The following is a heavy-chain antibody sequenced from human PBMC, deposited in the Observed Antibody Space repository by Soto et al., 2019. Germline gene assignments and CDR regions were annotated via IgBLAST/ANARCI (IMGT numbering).Heavy chain of an antibody. V-gene: IGHV4-59*02. D-gene: IGHD6-19*01. CDR2: IFHSGSS. Sequence: SETLSLTCTVSGGSVTGFYWSWIRQPPGKGLEWIGYIFHSGSSNYNPSLKSRVTISVDTSKSQISLRLTSVTAADTAVYYCARATGLGVAHIDYWGQGTLVTVSS. J-gene: IGHJ4*02. CDR1: GGSVTGFY. CDR3: ARATGLGVAHIDY.